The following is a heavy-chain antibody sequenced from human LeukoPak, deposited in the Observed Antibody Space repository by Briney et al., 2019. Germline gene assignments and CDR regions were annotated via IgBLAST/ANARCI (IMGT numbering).Heavy chain of an antibody. D-gene: IGHD3-22*01. CDR3: ARDGDYSDGSGFDY. CDR2: INSNDIYI. V-gene: IGHV3-21*01. J-gene: IGHJ4*02. Sequence: NPGGSLRLSCAASGFTFINYNINWVRQAPGKGLEWVSFINSNDIYIYYADSVKGRFTISRDNAKNSVYLQMNSLRAEDTAVYYCARDGDYSDGSGFDYWGQGTLVTVSS. CDR1: GFTFINYN.